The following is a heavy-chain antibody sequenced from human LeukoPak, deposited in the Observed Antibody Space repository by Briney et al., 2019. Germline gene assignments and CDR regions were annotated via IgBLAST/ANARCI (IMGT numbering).Heavy chain of an antibody. CDR2: IYYSGST. D-gene: IGHD3-3*01. V-gene: IGHV4-61*01. CDR3: ARESVGFLEWLQRYYYYGVDV. CDR1: GGSVSSGSYY. Sequence: SETLSLTCTVSGGSVSSGSYYWSWIRQPPGKGLEWIGYIYYSGSTNYNPSLKSRVTISVDTSKNQFSLKLSSVTAADTAVYYCARESVGFLEWLQRYYYYGVDVWGQGTTVTVSS. J-gene: IGHJ6*02.